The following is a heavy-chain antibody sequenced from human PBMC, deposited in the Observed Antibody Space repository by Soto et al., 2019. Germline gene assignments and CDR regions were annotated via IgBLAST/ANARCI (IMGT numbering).Heavy chain of an antibody. CDR1: GGSISSYY. J-gene: IGHJ3*02. CDR3: ARDNPYDYGAFSHRGDAFDI. V-gene: IGHV4-59*01. CDR2: IYYSGST. Sequence: QVQLQESGPGLVKPSETLSLTCTVSGGSISSYYWSWIRQPPGKGLEWIGYIYYSGSTNYNPSLKSRVTISVDTSKNQISLKLSSVTAADTAVYYCARDNPYDYGAFSHRGDAFDIWGQGTMVTVSS. D-gene: IGHD4-17*01.